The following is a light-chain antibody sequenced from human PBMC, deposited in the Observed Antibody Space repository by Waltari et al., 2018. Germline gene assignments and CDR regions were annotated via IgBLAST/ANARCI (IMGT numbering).Light chain of an antibody. CDR2: WAS. CDR3: QQYYSTPPT. V-gene: IGKV4-1*01. CDR1: QSLLYSSNNKNY. J-gene: IGKJ4*01. Sequence: DIVMTQSPDYLAVSLGERATINCKSSQSLLYSSNNKNYLSWYQQKPGQPPKLLISWASTRESGVPDRFSGSGSGTDFTLTIGSLQAEDVAIYYCQQYYSTPPTFGGGTKVEIK.